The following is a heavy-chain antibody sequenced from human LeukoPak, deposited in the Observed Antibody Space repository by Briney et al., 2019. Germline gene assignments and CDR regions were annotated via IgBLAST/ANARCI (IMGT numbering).Heavy chain of an antibody. CDR1: GGTFSIYA. CDR2: IIPIFGTA. CDR3: ARYPTKLELNYYYYGMDV. J-gene: IGHJ6*02. Sequence: GASVTVSFTASGGTFSIYAISWVRQAPGQGLEWMGGIIPIFGTANYAQKFQGRVTITADESTSTAYMELSSLRSEDTAVYYCARYPTKLELNYYYYGMDVWGQGTTVTVSS. V-gene: IGHV1-69*13. D-gene: IGHD1-7*01.